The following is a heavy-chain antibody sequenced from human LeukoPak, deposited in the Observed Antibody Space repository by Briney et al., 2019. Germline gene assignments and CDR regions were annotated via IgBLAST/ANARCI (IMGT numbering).Heavy chain of an antibody. V-gene: IGHV3-23*01. J-gene: IGHJ6*03. Sequence: GGSLRLSCAASGFTFASYAMSWVRQAPGRGLEWVSAISGSGANTYYADSVKGRFTISRDDSKNTAYLQMNSLKTEDTAVYYCTSCLGGWPSYMDVWGKGTTVTVSS. D-gene: IGHD6-19*01. CDR1: GFTFASYA. CDR3: TSCLGGWPSYMDV. CDR2: ISGSGANT.